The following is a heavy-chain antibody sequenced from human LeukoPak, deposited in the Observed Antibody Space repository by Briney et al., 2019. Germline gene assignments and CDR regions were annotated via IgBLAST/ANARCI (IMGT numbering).Heavy chain of an antibody. J-gene: IGHJ4*02. CDR3: ARTMGGRDGYNWYN. Sequence: SETLSLTCTVSGGSISSYYWSWIRQPPGKGLEWIGYIYYSGSTNYNPSLKSRVTISVDTSKNQFSLKLSSVTAADTAVYYCARTMGGRDGYNWYNWGQGTLVTVSS. V-gene: IGHV4-59*01. CDR1: GGSISSYY. CDR2: IYYSGST. D-gene: IGHD5-24*01.